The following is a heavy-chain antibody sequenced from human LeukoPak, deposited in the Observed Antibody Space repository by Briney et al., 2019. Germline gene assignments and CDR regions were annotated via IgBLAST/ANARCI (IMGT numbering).Heavy chain of an antibody. CDR1: GFTFSTSW. V-gene: IGHV3-7*01. CDR3: ARDRAYSTFDF. D-gene: IGHD4-11*01. Sequence: GGSLRDSCAASGFTFSTSWMTWVRQAPGKGLERVAIINVDDSSKSYLDSVKGRFTISRDNARNSLYLLMNNLRAEDTAVYYCARDRAYSTFDFWGQGTLVAVSS. J-gene: IGHJ4*02. CDR2: INVDDSSK.